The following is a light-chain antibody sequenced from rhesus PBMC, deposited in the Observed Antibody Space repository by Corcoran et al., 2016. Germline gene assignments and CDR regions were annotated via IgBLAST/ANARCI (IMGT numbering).Light chain of an antibody. V-gene: IGKV1-94*01. Sequence: DVQMTQSPSSLSASLGDRVTVTCRASQGINKELSWYQQKPGKAPALLIYATSRVNPGVSSRFSGSGSGTDFTLTIPTLQPEVVATYYCLQDHASPYSFGQGTKVEIK. CDR2: ATS. J-gene: IGKJ2*01. CDR1: QGINKE. CDR3: LQDHASPYS.